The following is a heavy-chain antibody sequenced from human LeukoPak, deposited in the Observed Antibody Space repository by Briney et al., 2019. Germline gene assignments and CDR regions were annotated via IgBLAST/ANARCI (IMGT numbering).Heavy chain of an antibody. CDR1: GFTFDDYA. CDR3: AKDGGGSPHYYYYYCMDV. CDR2: ISWNSGSI. V-gene: IGHV3-9*01. Sequence: PGGSLRLSCAASGFTFDDYAMHWVRQAPGKGLEWVSGISWNSGSIGYADSVKGRFTISRDNAKNSLYLQMNSLRAEDTALYYCAKDGGGSPHYYYYYCMDVWGQGTTVTVSS. D-gene: IGHD1-26*01. J-gene: IGHJ6*02.